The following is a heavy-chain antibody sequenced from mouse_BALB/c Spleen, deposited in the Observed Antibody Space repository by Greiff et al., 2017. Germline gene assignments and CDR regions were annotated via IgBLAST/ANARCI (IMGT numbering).Heavy chain of an antibody. J-gene: IGHJ4*01. CDR3: ARGPLRRGAMDY. Sequence: VQLQQSGAELARPGASVKLSCKASGYTFTDYYINWVKQRTGQGLEWIGEIYPGSGNTYYNEKFKGKATLTADKSSSTAYMQLSSLTSEDSAVYFCARGPLRRGAMDYWGQGTSVTVSS. CDR1: GYTFTDYY. D-gene: IGHD1-1*01. V-gene: IGHV1-77*01. CDR2: IYPGSGNT.